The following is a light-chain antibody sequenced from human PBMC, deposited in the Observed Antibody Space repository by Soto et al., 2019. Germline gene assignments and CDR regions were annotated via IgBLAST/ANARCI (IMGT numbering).Light chain of an antibody. V-gene: IGKV3-15*01. J-gene: IGKJ4*01. CDR1: QSVSSN. CDR2: GAS. CDR3: QQRSNWLT. Sequence: EVVMTQSPSTLSVSPGERVILSCRASQSVSSNLVWYQAKPGQAPSVRIYGASTRATGIPARLSGSGSGTEFTLTISSLEPEDFAVYYCQQRSNWLTFGGGTKVDIK.